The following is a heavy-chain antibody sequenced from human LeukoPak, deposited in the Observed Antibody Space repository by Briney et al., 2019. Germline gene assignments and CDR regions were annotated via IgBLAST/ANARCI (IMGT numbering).Heavy chain of an antibody. CDR3: ARDGQMTLGERRFDP. V-gene: IGHV1-18*01. Sequence: ASVKVSCKASGYTFTSYGISWVRQAPGQGLEWMGWISAYNGNTNYAQKLQGRVTMTTDTSTSTAYMELWSLRSDDTAVYYCARDGQMTLGERRFDPWGQGTLVTVSS. J-gene: IGHJ5*02. CDR2: ISAYNGNT. CDR1: GYTFTSYG. D-gene: IGHD3-10*01.